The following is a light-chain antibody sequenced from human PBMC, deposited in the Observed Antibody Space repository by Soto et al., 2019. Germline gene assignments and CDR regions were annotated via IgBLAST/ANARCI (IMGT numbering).Light chain of an antibody. CDR3: SSYSSSSTLYV. Sequence: QSVLTQPASVSGSPGQSITISCTGTSSDVGGYNYVSWFQQHPGKAPKLMIFEVSDRPSGISHRFSGSKSGNTASLTISGLQAEDEAAYYCSSYSSSSTLYVFGTGTKLTVL. CDR1: SSDVGGYNY. V-gene: IGLV2-14*01. CDR2: EVS. J-gene: IGLJ1*01.